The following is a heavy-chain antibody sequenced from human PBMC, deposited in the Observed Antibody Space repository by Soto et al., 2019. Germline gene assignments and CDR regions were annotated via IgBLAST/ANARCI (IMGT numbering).Heavy chain of an antibody. CDR2: IIPIFGTT. J-gene: IGHJ5*02. CDR1: GGTFSNYA. D-gene: IGHD2-15*01. Sequence: QVQLVQSGAEVKKPGSSVKVSCKASGGTFSNYAITWVRQAPGQGLEWLGRIIPIFGTTDYAQKSQGRVTSTPDDSTATAYMELSRPTSDDTAAYCCTKDRGREGCFVDRFDPWGPGTLVTVSS. CDR3: TKDRGREGCFVDRFDP. V-gene: IGHV1-69*15.